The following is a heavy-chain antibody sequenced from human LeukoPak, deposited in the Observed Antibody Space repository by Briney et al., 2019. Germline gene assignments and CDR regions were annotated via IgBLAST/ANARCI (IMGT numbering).Heavy chain of an antibody. CDR3: ARDWEAAAGRDAFDI. CDR2: ISSSSSYI. J-gene: IGHJ3*02. CDR1: GFTFSSCS. D-gene: IGHD6-13*01. Sequence: GGSLRLSCAASGFTFSSCSMNWVRQAPGKGLEWVSSISSSSSYIYYADSVKGRFTISRDNAKNSLYLQMNSLRAEDTAVYYCARDWEAAAGRDAFDIWGQGTMVTASS. V-gene: IGHV3-21*01.